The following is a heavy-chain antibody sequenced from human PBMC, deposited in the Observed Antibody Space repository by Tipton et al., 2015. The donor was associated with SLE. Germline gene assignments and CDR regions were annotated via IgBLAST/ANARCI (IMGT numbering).Heavy chain of an antibody. CDR3: ATLTGTLP. CDR1: GGSFSGYF. CDR2: INHSGST. V-gene: IGHV4-34*01. J-gene: IGHJ5*02. D-gene: IGHD1-20*01. Sequence: GLVKPSETLSLTCAVYGGSFSGYFWSWIRQPPGKGLEWIGEINHSGSTNYNPSLKSRVTISVDTSKNQFSLKLNSVTAADTAVYYCATLTGTLPWGQGTLVTVSS.